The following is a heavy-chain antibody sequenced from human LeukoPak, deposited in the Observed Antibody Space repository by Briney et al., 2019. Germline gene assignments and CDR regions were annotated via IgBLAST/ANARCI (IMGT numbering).Heavy chain of an antibody. CDR3: ARASAGPFPLDY. CDR2: IWYDGSYK. Sequence: PGGSLRLSCAASGFSLSSYGMHWVRQAPGKGLEWVVVIWYDGSYKYYADSVKGRFTISRDNSKNTLYLQMNSLRAEDTAVYYCARASAGPFPLDYWGQGTLVTVSS. D-gene: IGHD6-13*01. CDR1: GFSLSSYG. J-gene: IGHJ4*02. V-gene: IGHV3-33*01.